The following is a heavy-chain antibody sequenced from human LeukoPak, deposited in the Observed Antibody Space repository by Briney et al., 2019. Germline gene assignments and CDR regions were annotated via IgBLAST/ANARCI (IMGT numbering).Heavy chain of an antibody. D-gene: IGHD3-3*01. CDR3: AKSGLNRFDY. CDR1: GFTFSSYA. CDR2: ISGSGRGGNT. J-gene: IGHJ4*02. V-gene: IGHV3-23*01. Sequence: GGSLRLSCAGSGFTFSSYAMSWVRQAPGKGLEWVSNISGSGRGGNTYYADSVKGRFTISRDNSKNTLYLQMNTLRADDTAVYYCAKSGLNRFDYWGQGTLVTVSS.